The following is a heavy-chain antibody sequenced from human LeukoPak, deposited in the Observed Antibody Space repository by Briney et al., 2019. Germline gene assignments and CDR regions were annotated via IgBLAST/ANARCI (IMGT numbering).Heavy chain of an antibody. D-gene: IGHD6-13*01. Sequence: GGSLRLSCAASGFTFSSYAMSWVRQAPGKGLEWVSAISGSGGSTYYADSVKGRFTLSRDKTKNTLYLQMDSLRAQDSAMYYCARSAAVDTWGQGTLVTVSS. J-gene: IGHJ5*02. CDR1: GFTFSSYA. V-gene: IGHV3-23*01. CDR2: ISGSGGST. CDR3: ARSAAVDT.